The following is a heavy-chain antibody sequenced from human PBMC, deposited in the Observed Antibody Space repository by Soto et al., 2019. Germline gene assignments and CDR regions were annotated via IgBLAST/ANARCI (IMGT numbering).Heavy chain of an antibody. V-gene: IGHV4-4*02. J-gene: IGHJ2*01. CDR2: IYESGST. D-gene: IGHD1-26*01. CDR3: AREVAGIHGYFDL. CDR1: GGSISSSSSNY. Sequence: QVQLQESGPGLVKPSGTLSLTCAVSGGSISSSSSNYWSWVRQPPGKGLEWIGDIYESGSTTYNPSLTSRDTISRDKSKNPYSLKVTALTAADTAVSYGAREVAGIHGYFDLWGRVTLVTVSS.